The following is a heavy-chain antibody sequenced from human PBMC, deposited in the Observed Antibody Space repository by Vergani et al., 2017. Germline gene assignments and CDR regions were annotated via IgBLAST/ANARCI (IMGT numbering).Heavy chain of an antibody. J-gene: IGHJ6*02. Sequence: QVQLVESGGGVVQPGRSLRLSCAASGFTFNQYGMHWVRQAPGKGLEWVAVTWYDGNNKQYADSVKGRFTISRDNSKSTMYLQMNSLSDEDTAVYYCAKANPRNSGYDYLYSYHAMDVWGQGTTVTVSS. CDR1: GFTFNQYG. V-gene: IGHV3-33*06. D-gene: IGHD5-12*01. CDR2: TWYDGNNK. CDR3: AKANPRNSGYDYLYSYHAMDV.